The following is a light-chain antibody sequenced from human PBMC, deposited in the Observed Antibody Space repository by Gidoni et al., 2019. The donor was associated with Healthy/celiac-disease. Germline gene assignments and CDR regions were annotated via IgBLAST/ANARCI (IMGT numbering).Light chain of an antibody. V-gene: IGKV3-20*01. Sequence: DIVFSNHPVTLSLSTGETATLSCSASQSVSSSYLAWYQQKPGQAPRLLIYGASSRATGIPDRFSGSGSGTDFTLTISRLEPEDFAVYYCQQYGSSPLTFGGGTKVEIK. CDR1: QSVSSSY. J-gene: IGKJ4*02. CDR3: QQYGSSPLT. CDR2: GAS.